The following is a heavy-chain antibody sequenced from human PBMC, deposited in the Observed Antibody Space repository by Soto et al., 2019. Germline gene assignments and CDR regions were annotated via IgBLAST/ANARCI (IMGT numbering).Heavy chain of an antibody. CDR3: VRGHWGNDC. CDR2: IRNKANSYTT. V-gene: IGHV3-72*01. J-gene: IGHJ4*02. Sequence: EVQLVESGGGLVQPGGSLRLSCAASGFTFSDYYMDWVRQAPGKGLEWVGRIRNKANSYTTEYAASVKGRFTISRDDSKNSLYLQMSSLKSEDTAVYYCVRGHWGNDCWGQGTLVTVSS. D-gene: IGHD7-27*01. CDR1: GFTFSDYY.